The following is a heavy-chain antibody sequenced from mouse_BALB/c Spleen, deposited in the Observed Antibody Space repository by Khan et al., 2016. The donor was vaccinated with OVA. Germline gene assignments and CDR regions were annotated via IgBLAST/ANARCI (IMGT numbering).Heavy chain of an antibody. D-gene: IGHD2-14*01. V-gene: IGHV1-4*01. CDR2: INPNNDYT. J-gene: IGHJ3*01. CDR1: GYTFTSYT. Sequence: QVQLKESGAELARPGASLKMSCKASGYTFTSYTIHWVRQRPGQTLEWIGHINPNNDYTNYNQNFKDKATLIVDKSSSTAYMQLSSLTSEDSAVYYCVREGAYDRSDGWFAYWGQGTLVTVSA. CDR3: VREGAYDRSDGWFAY.